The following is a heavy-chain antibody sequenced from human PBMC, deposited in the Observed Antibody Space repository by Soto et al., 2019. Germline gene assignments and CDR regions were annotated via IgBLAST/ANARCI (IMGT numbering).Heavy chain of an antibody. D-gene: IGHD3-3*01. Sequence: EVQLVESGGGLVPPGRSLRLSCAASGFTFDDYAMHWVRHAPGKGLEWVSGISWNSGFIVYGDSVRGRFTVSRDNAKDSVYLEMNNLRPDDTAFYYCAKDTSNSGWFLDLQHWGQGTLVTVSS. J-gene: IGHJ1*01. CDR2: ISWNSGFI. V-gene: IGHV3-9*01. CDR3: AKDTSNSGWFLDLQH. CDR1: GFTFDDYA.